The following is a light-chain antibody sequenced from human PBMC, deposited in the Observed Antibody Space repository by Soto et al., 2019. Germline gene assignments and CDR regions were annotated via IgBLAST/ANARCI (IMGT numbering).Light chain of an antibody. CDR2: DAS. V-gene: IGKV3-11*01. CDR1: QSVNSY. Sequence: EIVLTQSPATLSLSPGERATLSCRASQSVNSYLAWYQQRPGQAPRLLIYDASNRATGVPARFGGSGSGTEFTLTISGLEPEDFAIYDCQQRAKWPPITFGQGTRLEIK. J-gene: IGKJ5*01. CDR3: QQRAKWPPIT.